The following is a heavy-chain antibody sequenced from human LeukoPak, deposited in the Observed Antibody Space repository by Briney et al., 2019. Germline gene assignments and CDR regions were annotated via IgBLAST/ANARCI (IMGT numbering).Heavy chain of an antibody. CDR3: AKDLGYSSSWYQSNWFDP. J-gene: IGHJ5*02. Sequence: PGGSLRLSCAASGFTFSSHWMHWVRQAPGKGLEWVSAISGSGGSTYYADSVKGRFTISRDNSKNTLYLQMNSLRAEDTAVYYCAKDLGYSSSWYQSNWFDPWGQGTLVTVSS. V-gene: IGHV3-23*01. CDR1: GFTFSSHW. CDR2: ISGSGGST. D-gene: IGHD6-13*01.